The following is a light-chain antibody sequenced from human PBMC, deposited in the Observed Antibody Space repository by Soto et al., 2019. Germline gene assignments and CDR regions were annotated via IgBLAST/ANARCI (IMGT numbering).Light chain of an antibody. CDR1: QGISSY. CDR3: QQYNNWLALT. Sequence: DIQMTQSPSSLSASVGDRVTITCRVSQGISSYLAWYQQKPGKAPKLLIYDASSLQSGVPSRFSGSGSGTEFTLTISSLQPDDFAVYYCQQYNNWLALTFGGGTKVDIK. V-gene: IGKV1-9*01. J-gene: IGKJ4*01. CDR2: DAS.